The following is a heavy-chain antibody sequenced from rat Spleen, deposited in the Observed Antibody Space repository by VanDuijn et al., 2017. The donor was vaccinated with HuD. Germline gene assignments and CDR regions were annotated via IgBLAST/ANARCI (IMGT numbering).Heavy chain of an antibody. CDR1: GFTFNNYW. J-gene: IGHJ3*01. CDR3: ATAGSRVSRFAY. Sequence: EVQLVESGGGLVQPGRSLKLSCVASGFTFNNYWMTWIRQAPGKGLEWVATITHIGGITYYPDSVKGRFTISRDSAKSTLYLQMDSLRSEDTATYYCATAGSRVSRFAYWGQGTLVTVSS. D-gene: IGHD1-4*01. V-gene: IGHV5-31*01. CDR2: ITHIGGIT.